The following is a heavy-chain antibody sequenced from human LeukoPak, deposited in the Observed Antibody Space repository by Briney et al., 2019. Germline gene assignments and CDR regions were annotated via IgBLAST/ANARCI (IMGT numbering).Heavy chain of an antibody. CDR3: ARGYYDSSGYPHFDY. D-gene: IGHD3-22*01. V-gene: IGHV4-4*09. CDR2: IYTCGST. CDR1: GGSISSYY. Sequence: SETLSLTCTVSGGSISSYYWSWIRQPPGKGLEWIGYIYTCGSTNYNPSLKSRVTISVDTSKNQFSLKLSSVTAADTAVYYCARGYYDSSGYPHFDYWGQGTLVTVSS. J-gene: IGHJ4*02.